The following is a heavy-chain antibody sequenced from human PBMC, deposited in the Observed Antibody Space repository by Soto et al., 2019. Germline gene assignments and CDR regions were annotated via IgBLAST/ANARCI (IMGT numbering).Heavy chain of an antibody. CDR3: ARDPAAQDNENLTGYFHFDY. V-gene: IGHV3-30-3*01. J-gene: IGHJ4*02. D-gene: IGHD3-9*01. CDR2: ISYDGDHK. CDR1: GFSFSTYA. Sequence: QVQLVESGGGVVQPGRSLRLSCAASGFSFSTYAMHWVRQTPGKGLEWVAVISYDGDHKYYTDSVKGRFTISRDNSKNTLYRLMNSLRSEDTAIYYCARDPAAQDNENLTGYFHFDYWGQGTLVTVSS.